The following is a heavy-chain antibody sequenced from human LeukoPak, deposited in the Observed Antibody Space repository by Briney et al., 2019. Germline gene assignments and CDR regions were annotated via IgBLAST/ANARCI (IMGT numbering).Heavy chain of an antibody. V-gene: IGHV3-23*01. Sequence: PGGSLRLSCAASGFTFSSYSMNWVRQAPGKGLEWVSDISGSGGSTYYADSVKGRFTISRDNSKNTLYLQMNSLRAEDTAVYYCAKRSGYYTGQGYFQHWGQGTLVTVSS. J-gene: IGHJ1*01. CDR1: GFTFSSYS. CDR2: ISGSGGST. D-gene: IGHD3-3*01. CDR3: AKRSGYYTGQGYFQH.